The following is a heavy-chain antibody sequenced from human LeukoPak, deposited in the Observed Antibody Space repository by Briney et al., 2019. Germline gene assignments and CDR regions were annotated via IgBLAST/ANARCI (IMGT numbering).Heavy chain of an antibody. D-gene: IGHD4-11*01. Sequence: GGSLRLSCAASGFTFSSYRMNWVRKAPGKGLEWVSSISSSSSLIKYADSEKGRFTISRDNAKNSLYLQMNSLRAEDTAVYYCARMPSYSNYAYYFMDVWGKGTTVTVSS. V-gene: IGHV3-21*01. CDR2: ISSSSSLI. J-gene: IGHJ6*03. CDR1: GFTFSSYR. CDR3: ARMPSYSNYAYYFMDV.